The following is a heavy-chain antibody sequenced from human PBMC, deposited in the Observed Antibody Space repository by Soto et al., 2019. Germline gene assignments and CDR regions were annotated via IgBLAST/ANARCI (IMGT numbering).Heavy chain of an antibody. J-gene: IGHJ5*02. Sequence: ASVKVSCKASGYTFTSYGIIWVRQAPGQGLEWMGWISSYNGNTNYAQKVQGRVTMTTDKSTSTTYMELRSLRSDDTAVYYCARGPRYCSTTSCFSGVTWFDPWGQGTLVTVSS. D-gene: IGHD2-2*01. CDR3: ARGPRYCSTTSCFSGVTWFDP. CDR1: GYTFTSYG. V-gene: IGHV1-18*04. CDR2: ISSYNGNT.